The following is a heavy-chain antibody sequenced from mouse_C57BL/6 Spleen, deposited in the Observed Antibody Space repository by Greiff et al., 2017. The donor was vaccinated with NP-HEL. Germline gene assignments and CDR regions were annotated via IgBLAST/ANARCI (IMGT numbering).Heavy chain of an antibody. V-gene: IGHV1-76*01. CDR3: ARSLDSSGWGFAY. D-gene: IGHD3-2*02. CDR2: IYPRSGNT. CDR1: GYTFTDYY. J-gene: IGHJ3*01. Sequence: QVQLKESGAELVRPGASVKLSCKASGYTFTDYYINWVKQRPGQGLEWIARIYPRSGNTYYNEKFKGKATLTAEKSSSTAYMQLSSLTSEDSAVYFCARSLDSSGWGFAYWGQGTLVTVSA.